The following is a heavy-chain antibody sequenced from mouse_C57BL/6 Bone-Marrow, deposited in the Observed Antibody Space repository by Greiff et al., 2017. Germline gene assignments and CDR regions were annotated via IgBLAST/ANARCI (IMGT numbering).Heavy chain of an antibody. CDR3: TVDLWAHKYYFDY. D-gene: IGHD6-1*01. CDR1: GFNIKDDY. J-gene: IGHJ2*01. V-gene: IGHV14-4*01. Sequence: PGAELVRPGASVKLSCTASGFNIKDDYMHWVKQRPEQGLEWIGWIDPENGDTEYASKFQGKATITADPSSNPAYLQLSSLTSEDTAVYYCTVDLWAHKYYFDYWGQGTTLTVSS. CDR2: IDPENGDT.